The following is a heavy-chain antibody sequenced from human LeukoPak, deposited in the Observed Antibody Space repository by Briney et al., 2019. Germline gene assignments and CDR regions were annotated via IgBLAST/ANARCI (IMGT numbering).Heavy chain of an antibody. CDR3: ARVTSKWEPYSFVDY. CDR2: IYYSGST. CDR1: GGSISSYY. J-gene: IGHJ4*02. V-gene: IGHV4-59*01. Sequence: SETLSLTCTVSGGSISSYYWSWIRQPPGKGLEWIGYIYYSGSTNYNPSLKSRVTISVDTSKNQFSLKLSPVTAADTAVYYCARVTSKWEPYSFVDYWGQGTLVTVSS. D-gene: IGHD1-26*01.